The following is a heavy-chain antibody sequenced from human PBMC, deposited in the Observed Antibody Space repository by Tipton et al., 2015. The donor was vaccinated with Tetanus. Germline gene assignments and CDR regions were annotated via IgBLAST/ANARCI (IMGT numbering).Heavy chain of an antibody. V-gene: IGHV4-39*07. D-gene: IGHD2-2*01. CDR1: GGSISTRNYF. J-gene: IGHJ4*02. CDR2: IYYSGST. CDR3: ARGTDDY. Sequence: GLVKPSETLSLTCTVSGGSISTRNYFWGWIRQAPGKGLEWIGNIYYSGSTNYNPSLKSRVTISVDTSKNQFSLKLSSVTAADTAVYYCARGTDDYWGQGTLVTVSS.